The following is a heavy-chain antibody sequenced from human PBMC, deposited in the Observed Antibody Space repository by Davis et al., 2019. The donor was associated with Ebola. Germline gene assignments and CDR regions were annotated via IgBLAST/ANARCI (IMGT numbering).Heavy chain of an antibody. CDR2: ISGSGGST. J-gene: IGHJ6*02. CDR3: AKGGYYYGSGSYYYYGMDV. CDR1: GFTFSSYA. V-gene: IGHV3-23*01. D-gene: IGHD3-10*01. Sequence: GGSLRLSCAASGFTFSSYAMSWVRQAPGKGLEWVSAISGSGGSTYYADSVKGRFTISRDNSKNTLYLQMNSLRAEDTAVYYCAKGGYYYGSGSYYYYGMDVWGQGTTVTVSS.